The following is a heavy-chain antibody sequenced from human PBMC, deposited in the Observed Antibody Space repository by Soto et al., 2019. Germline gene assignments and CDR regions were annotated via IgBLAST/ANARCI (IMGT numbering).Heavy chain of an antibody. CDR2: IYPDDADT. V-gene: IGHV5-51*01. D-gene: IGHD3-10*01. CDR3: ARSIYGTGGYYSDY. CDR1: GYTFTNYW. Sequence: PGESLKISCKASGYTFTNYWIAWVRRMSGKGLEWVGVIYPDDADTTYGPTFQGQVTISADKSLNTAYLQWSSLEVSDTAMYFCARSIYGTGGYYSDYWGQGTPVTVSS. J-gene: IGHJ4*02.